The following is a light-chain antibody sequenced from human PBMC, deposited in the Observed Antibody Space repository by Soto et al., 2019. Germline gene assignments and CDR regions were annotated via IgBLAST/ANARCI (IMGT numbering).Light chain of an antibody. CDR1: QSISSW. CDR2: KAS. Sequence: DIQKTQSPSALSASVGDRVTISSRASQSISSWLAWYQQKPGKAPKLLIYKASSLDSVVPSRFSGSGSGTEFTLTISSLQPDDFATYYCQQYNSYPLTFGGGTKVEIK. V-gene: IGKV1-5*03. CDR3: QQYNSYPLT. J-gene: IGKJ4*01.